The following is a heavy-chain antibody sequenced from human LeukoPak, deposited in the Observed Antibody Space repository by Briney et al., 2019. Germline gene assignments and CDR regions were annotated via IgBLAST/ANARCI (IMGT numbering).Heavy chain of an antibody. D-gene: IGHD3-3*01. CDR1: GVSINSRHYL. CDR2: FYYSGST. CDR3: ARGVNEWLLIAPPDYYYMDV. V-gene: IGHV4-39*07. Sequence: SETLSLTCSVSGVSINSRHYLWRWLRQPPGKVLEWIGTFYYSGSTYNNPSLKSRVTISVDTSKNQFSLKLSSVTAADTAVYYCARGVNEWLLIAPPDYYYMDVWGKGTTVTVSS. J-gene: IGHJ6*03.